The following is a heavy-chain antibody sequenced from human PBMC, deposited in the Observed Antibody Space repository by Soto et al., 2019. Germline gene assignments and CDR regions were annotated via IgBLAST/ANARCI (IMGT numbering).Heavy chain of an antibody. CDR3: ARDPSIVVVTYWFDP. CDR1: GFTFSSYG. D-gene: IGHD3-22*01. CDR2: IWYDGSNK. V-gene: IGHV3-33*01. J-gene: IGHJ5*02. Sequence: QVQLVESGGGVVQPGRSLRLSCAASGFTFSSYGMHWVRQAPGKGLEWVAVIWYDGSNKYYADSVKGRFTISRDNSKNTLYLQMNSLRAEDTAVYYCARDPSIVVVTYWFDPWGQGTLVTVSS.